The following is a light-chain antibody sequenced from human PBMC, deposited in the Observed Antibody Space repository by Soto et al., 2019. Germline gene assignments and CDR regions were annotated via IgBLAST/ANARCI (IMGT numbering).Light chain of an antibody. V-gene: IGKV3-11*01. CDR2: DAS. CDR3: QQRINWPLT. J-gene: IGKJ4*01. CDR1: QSVRSY. Sequence: EIVLTQSPATLSLSPGERATLSCRSSQSVRSYLAWYQHKHGQAPRLLIYDASNRATGIPARFSGSGSGTDFTLTISSLEPEECAVYYCQQRINWPLTFGGGTKVEIK.